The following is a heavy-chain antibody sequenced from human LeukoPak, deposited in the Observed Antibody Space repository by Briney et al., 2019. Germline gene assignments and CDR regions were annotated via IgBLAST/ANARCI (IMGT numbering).Heavy chain of an antibody. D-gene: IGHD4-17*01. V-gene: IGHV6-1*01. CDR2: TYYRSKWYS. J-gene: IGHJ6*02. Sequence: SQTLSLTCAISGDSVSSNSGAWNWIRQSPSRGLEWLGRTYYRSKWYSDYAVSVKSLIIINPDTSKNQFSLQLNSVTPEDTAVYYCARDRYYGDFYHYYGMDVWGQGTTVTVSS. CDR3: ARDRYYGDFYHYYGMDV. CDR1: GDSVSSNSGA.